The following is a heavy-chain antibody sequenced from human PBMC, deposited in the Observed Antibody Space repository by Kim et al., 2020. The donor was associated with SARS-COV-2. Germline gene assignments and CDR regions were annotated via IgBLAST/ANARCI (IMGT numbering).Heavy chain of an antibody. Sequence: GGSLRLSCVDSGFTFSSYEMNWLRQAPGKGLEWVSYISSSGSTKYYADSVKGRFTISRDNAKNSVYLQMNSLRAEDTAVYYCASGKNFYESSGYYRFDPWGQGTLVTVSS. CDR2: ISSSGSTK. J-gene: IGHJ5*02. V-gene: IGHV3-48*03. CDR1: GFTFSSYE. CDR3: ASGKNFYESSGYYRFDP. D-gene: IGHD3-22*01.